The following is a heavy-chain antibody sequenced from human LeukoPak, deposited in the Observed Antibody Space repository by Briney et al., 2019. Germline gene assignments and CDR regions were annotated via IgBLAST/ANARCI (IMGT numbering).Heavy chain of an antibody. CDR2: ISWNSGSI. J-gene: IGHJ4*02. Sequence: GGSLRLSCAASGFTFDDYAMHWVRQAPGKGLEWVSGISWNSGSIGYADSVKGRFTISRDNAKNSLYLQMNSLRAEDTALYYCAKASIAAEYFDYWGQGTLVTVSS. CDR3: AKASIAAEYFDY. CDR1: GFTFDDYA. V-gene: IGHV3-9*01. D-gene: IGHD6-13*01.